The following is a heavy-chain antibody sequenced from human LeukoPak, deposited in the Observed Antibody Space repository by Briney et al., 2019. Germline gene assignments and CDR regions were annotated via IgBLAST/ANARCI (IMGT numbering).Heavy chain of an antibody. D-gene: IGHD4-17*01. V-gene: IGHV1-8*03. CDR1: GYTFTSYD. CDR2: MNPNSGNT. CDR3: ARAGLRGAYNRFDP. Sequence: ASVKVSCKASGYTFTSYDINWVRQATGQGLEWMGWMNPNSGNTGYAQKFQGRVTITRNTSISTAYMELSSLRSEDTAVYYCARAGLRGAYNRFDPWGQGTLVTVSS. J-gene: IGHJ5*02.